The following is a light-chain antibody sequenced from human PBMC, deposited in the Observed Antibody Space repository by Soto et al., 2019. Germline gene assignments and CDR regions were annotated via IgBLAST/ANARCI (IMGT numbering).Light chain of an antibody. CDR3: QQYGSSPVT. CDR2: GAS. J-gene: IGKJ1*01. CDR1: QSVSSSY. V-gene: IGKV3-20*01. Sequence: EKVLTPVPGTPSFSPKEKATLSCRASQSVSSSYLAWYQQKPGQAPRLLIYGASSRATGIPDRFSGSGSGTDFTLTISRLEPEDFAVYYCQQYGSSPVTFGQGTKVDIK.